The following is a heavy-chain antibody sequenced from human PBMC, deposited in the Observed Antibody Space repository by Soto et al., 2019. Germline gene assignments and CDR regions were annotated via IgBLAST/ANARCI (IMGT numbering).Heavy chain of an antibody. CDR1: GGSVSSGSYY. J-gene: IGHJ5*02. D-gene: IGHD3-16*02. V-gene: IGHV4-61*01. Sequence: SETLSLTCTVSGGSVSSGSYYWSWIRQPPGKGLEWIGYIYYSGSTNYNPSLKSRVTISVDTSKNQFSLKLSSVTAADTAVYYCARDLERNTPVFDPWGQGTLVTVSS. CDR2: IYYSGST. CDR3: ARDLERNTPVFDP.